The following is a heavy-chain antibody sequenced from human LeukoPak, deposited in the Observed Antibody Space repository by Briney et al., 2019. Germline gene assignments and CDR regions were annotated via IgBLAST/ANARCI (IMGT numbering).Heavy chain of an antibody. CDR1: GFTFISYD. D-gene: IGHD7-27*01. CDR2: ISGSDEST. CDR3: ANRRLGRGAFDI. V-gene: IGHV3-23*01. Sequence: GGSLRLFCAASGFTFISYDMSWIRQAPGKGLEWVSEISGSDESTKYVDSVKGRFTISRDNSKNTLYLLLNSLRVDDTAVYYCANRRLGRGAFDIWGQGTMVTVSS. J-gene: IGHJ3*02.